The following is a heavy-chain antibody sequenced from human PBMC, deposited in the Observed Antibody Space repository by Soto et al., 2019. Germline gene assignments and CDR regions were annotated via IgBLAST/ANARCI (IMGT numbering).Heavy chain of an antibody. J-gene: IGHJ5*02. CDR3: TTEYWNHKHNWFDP. CDR1: GFTFSNAW. Sequence: GGSLRLSCAASGFTFSNAWMSWVRQAPGKGLEWVGRIKSKTDGGTTDYAAPVKGRFTISRDDSKNTLYLQMNSLKTEDTAVYYCTTEYWNHKHNWFDPWGQGTLVTVSS. CDR2: IKSKTDGGTT. D-gene: IGHD1-1*01. V-gene: IGHV3-15*01.